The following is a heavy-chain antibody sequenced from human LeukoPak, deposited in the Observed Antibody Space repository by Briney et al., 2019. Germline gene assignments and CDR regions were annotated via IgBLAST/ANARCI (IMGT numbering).Heavy chain of an antibody. J-gene: IGHJ5*02. CDR2: INHSGST. D-gene: IGHD6-19*01. Sequence: PSETLSLTCAVYGGSFSGYYWSWIRQPPGKGLEWIGEINHSGSTNYNPSLKSRVTISVDTSKNQSSLKLSSVTAADTAVYYCARDGSGWVPYNWFDPWGQGTLVTVSS. CDR1: GGSFSGYY. CDR3: ARDGSGWVPYNWFDP. V-gene: IGHV4-34*01.